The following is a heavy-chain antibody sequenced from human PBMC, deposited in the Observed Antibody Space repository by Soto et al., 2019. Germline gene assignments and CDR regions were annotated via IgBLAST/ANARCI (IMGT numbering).Heavy chain of an antibody. J-gene: IGHJ3*02. CDR1: GYTFTNYG. Sequence: HVQLVQSGTEVKKPGASVKVSCKASGYTFTNYGFSWGRQAPGQGLEWLAWINTYNGHTNYAQKLQGRVTLTTDTSTSTAYMELRSLRSDDTAVYYCARDLLYSSRSTVRFDIWGQGTMVTVSS. CDR2: INTYNGHT. D-gene: IGHD6-13*01. V-gene: IGHV1-18*01. CDR3: ARDLLYSSRSTVRFDI.